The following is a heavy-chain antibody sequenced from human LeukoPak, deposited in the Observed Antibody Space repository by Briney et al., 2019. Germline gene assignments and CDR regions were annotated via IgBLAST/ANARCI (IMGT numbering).Heavy chain of an antibody. J-gene: IGHJ4*02. Sequence: GGSLRLSCAVSGFTFSSYWMHWVRQGPGKGLVWISRIDNDGSITMYADSVKGRFTISRDNAKNTLYLQMNSLRAEDTAVYYCVRVDNWSDGKDYWGQGTLVTLSS. D-gene: IGHD1-20*01. V-gene: IGHV3-74*03. CDR2: IDNDGSIT. CDR3: VRVDNWSDGKDY. CDR1: GFTFSSYW.